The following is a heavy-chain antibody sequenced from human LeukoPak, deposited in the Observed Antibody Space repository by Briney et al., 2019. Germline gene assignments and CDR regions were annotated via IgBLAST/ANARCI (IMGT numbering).Heavy chain of an antibody. J-gene: IGHJ6*03. Sequence: SETLSLTCTVSGGSISSSSYYWGWIRQPPGKGLEWIGSINYSGSTYYNPSLKSRVTISVDTSKNQFSLKLSSVTAADTAVYYCARRPQFYIDVWGKGTTVTVSS. D-gene: IGHD5-24*01. CDR1: GGSISSSSYY. CDR3: ARRPQFYIDV. CDR2: INYSGST. V-gene: IGHV4-39*01.